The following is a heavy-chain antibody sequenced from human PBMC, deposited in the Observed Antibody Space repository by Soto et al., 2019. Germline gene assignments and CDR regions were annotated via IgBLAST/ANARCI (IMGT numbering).Heavy chain of an antibody. D-gene: IGHD3-10*01. CDR1: GYTFTSYA. CDR3: ARGSGLTYFDY. CDR2: INAGNGNT. J-gene: IGHJ4*02. Sequence: QVQLVQSGAEVKKPGASVKVSCKASGYTFTSYAMHWVRQAPGQRLEWMGWINAGNGNTKYSQKFQGRVTITRDTTASTAYMELSSLRSEDTAVYYCARGSGLTYFDYWGQGTLVTVSS. V-gene: IGHV1-3*01.